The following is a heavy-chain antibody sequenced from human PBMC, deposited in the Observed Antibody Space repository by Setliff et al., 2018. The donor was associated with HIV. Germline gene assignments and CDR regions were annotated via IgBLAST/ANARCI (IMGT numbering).Heavy chain of an antibody. Sequence: SETLSLTCTVSGGSISSGSYYWSWIRQPAGKGLEWIGHIYTSGSTNYNPPLKSRVTISVDTSKNQFSLKLSSVTAADTAVYYCARLRGSAYAKARFSDCLGQGTLVTVSS. V-gene: IGHV4-61*09. CDR3: ARLRGSAYAKARFSDC. D-gene: IGHD2-8*01. CDR2: IYTSGST. CDR1: GGSISSGSYY. J-gene: IGHJ4*02.